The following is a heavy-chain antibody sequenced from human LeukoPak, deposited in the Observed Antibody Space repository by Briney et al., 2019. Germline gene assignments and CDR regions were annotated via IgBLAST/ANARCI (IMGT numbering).Heavy chain of an antibody. CDR1: GISISSYY. J-gene: IGHJ4*02. V-gene: IGHV4-59*01. D-gene: IGHD2-8*01. CDR2: IYYSGST. Sequence: SETLSLTCTVSGISISSYYWSWIRQPPGKGLEWIGYIYYSGSTNYNPSLKSRVTISVGTSKNQFSLKLSSMTAADTAVYYCARDRGGVQTVFDYWGQGTLVTVSS. CDR3: ARDRGGVQTVFDY.